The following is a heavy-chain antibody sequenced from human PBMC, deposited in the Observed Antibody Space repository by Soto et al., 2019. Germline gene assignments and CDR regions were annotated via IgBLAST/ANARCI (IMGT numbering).Heavy chain of an antibody. Sequence: ASVNVSCKASGFTFTSSAVQWVRQARGQRLEWIGWIVVGSGNTNYAQKFQERVTITRDMSTSTAYMELSSLRSEDTAVYYCAAETGYSSGWSYYYYYGMDVWGQGTTVTVSS. V-gene: IGHV1-58*01. J-gene: IGHJ6*02. CDR3: AAETGYSSGWSYYYYYGMDV. CDR1: GFTFTSSA. D-gene: IGHD6-19*01. CDR2: IVVGSGNT.